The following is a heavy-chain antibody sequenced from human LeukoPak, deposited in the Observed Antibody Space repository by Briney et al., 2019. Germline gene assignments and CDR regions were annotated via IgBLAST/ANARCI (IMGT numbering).Heavy chain of an antibody. V-gene: IGHV3-66*01. CDR3: AREDAGGTYSFDY. CDR2: IYTSGIT. J-gene: IGHJ4*02. D-gene: IGHD1-26*01. CDR1: GFTVSSNF. Sequence: PGGSLRLSCAVSGFTVSSNFMSWVRHAPGKGPEWVSVIYTSGITYYADSVRGRFTISRDNSKNTLYLQMDSLTAEDTAVYYCAREDAGGTYSFDYWGQGTLVTVSS.